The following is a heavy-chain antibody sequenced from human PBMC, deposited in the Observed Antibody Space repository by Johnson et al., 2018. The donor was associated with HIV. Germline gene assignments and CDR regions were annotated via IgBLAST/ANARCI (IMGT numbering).Heavy chain of an antibody. CDR3: ARRWELHSNAFDI. D-gene: IGHD1-26*01. CDR1: GFSFSSYG. CDR2: INWNGGNT. J-gene: IGHJ3*02. V-gene: IGHV3-20*04. Sequence: VQLVESGGGLVQPGGSLRLSCAASGFSFSSYGVHWVRQAPGKGLEWVSGINWNGGNTGYADSVKGRFIISRDNAKNSLYLQMNNLRAEDTALYYCARRWELHSNAFDIWGQGTMVTVSS.